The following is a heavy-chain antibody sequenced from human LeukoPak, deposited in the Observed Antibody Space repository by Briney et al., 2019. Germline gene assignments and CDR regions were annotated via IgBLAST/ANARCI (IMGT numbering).Heavy chain of an antibody. D-gene: IGHD6-6*01. CDR2: IYYSGST. Sequence: SENLSLTCAIYGGSFSDYYWSWIRQPPGKGLEWIGYIYYSGSTNYNPSLKSRVTISVDTSKNQFSLKLSSVTAADTAVYYCARARSSSSAVPWYFDYWGQGTLVTVSS. CDR1: GGSFSDYY. V-gene: IGHV4-59*01. CDR3: ARARSSSSAVPWYFDY. J-gene: IGHJ4*02.